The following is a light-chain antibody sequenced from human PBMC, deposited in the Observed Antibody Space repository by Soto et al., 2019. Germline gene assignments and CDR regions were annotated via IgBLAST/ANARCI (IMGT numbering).Light chain of an antibody. Sequence: EIVLTQSPGTLSLSPGERATLSCRASQSVSSSYLAWYQQKPGQAPRLLIYGASSRATGIPDRFSGSGSGTDFNVTISRLEPEDFAVYYCQQYGSSLMYTFGQGTKLEIK. CDR1: QSVSSSY. J-gene: IGKJ2*01. V-gene: IGKV3-20*01. CDR2: GAS. CDR3: QQYGSSLMYT.